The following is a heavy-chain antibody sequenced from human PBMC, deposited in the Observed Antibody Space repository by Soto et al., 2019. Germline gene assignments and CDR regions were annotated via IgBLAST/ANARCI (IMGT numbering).Heavy chain of an antibody. V-gene: IGHV5-10-1*01. CDR1: GYSFTSYW. CDR3: ARVPFGPAALDI. J-gene: IGHJ3*02. D-gene: IGHD3-10*01. Sequence: GESLKISCKGSGYSFTSYWISWVRKMPGKGLEWMGRIDPSDSYTNYSPSSQGHVTISADKSISTAYLQRSSLKASDTAMYYCARVPFGPAALDIWGEGTMVTVSS. CDR2: IDPSDSYT.